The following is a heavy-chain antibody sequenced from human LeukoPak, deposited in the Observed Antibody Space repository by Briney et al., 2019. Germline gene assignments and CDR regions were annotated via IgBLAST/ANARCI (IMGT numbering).Heavy chain of an antibody. CDR1: GYTFTSYG. CDR2: ISAYNGNT. Sequence: ASVKVSCKASGYTFTSYGISWVRQAPGQGLEWMGWISAYNGNTNYAQKLQGRATMTTDTSTSTAYMELRSLRSDDTAVYYCARDRGKLRFLEWLPRVWIDPWGQGTLVTVSS. V-gene: IGHV1-18*01. CDR3: ARDRGKLRFLEWLPRVWIDP. D-gene: IGHD3-3*01. J-gene: IGHJ5*02.